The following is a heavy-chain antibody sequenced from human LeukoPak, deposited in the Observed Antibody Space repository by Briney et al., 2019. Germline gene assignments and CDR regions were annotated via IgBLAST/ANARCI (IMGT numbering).Heavy chain of an antibody. V-gene: IGHV1-8*02. CDR1: GYTFTSYG. J-gene: IGHJ5*02. CDR3: ARGRRYGSGSYSGFDP. Sequence: VASVKVSCKASGYTFTSYGINWVRQATGQGLEWMGWMNPNSGNTGYAQKFQGRVTMTRNTSISTAYMELSSLRSEDTAVYYCARGRRYGSGSYSGFDPWGQGTLVTVSS. D-gene: IGHD3-10*01. CDR2: MNPNSGNT.